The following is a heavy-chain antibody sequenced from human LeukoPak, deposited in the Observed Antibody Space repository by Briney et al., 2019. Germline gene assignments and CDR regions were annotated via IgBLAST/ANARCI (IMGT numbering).Heavy chain of an antibody. CDR1: GYTFTSCA. CDR2: INAGNGNT. J-gene: IGHJ5*02. Sequence: ASVKVSCKASGYTFTSCAISWVRQAPGQRLEWMGWINAGNGNTKYSQEFQGSVTITRDTSASTAYMELSSLRSEDMAVYYCAREGYNWFDPWGQGTLVTVSS. V-gene: IGHV1-3*03. CDR3: AREGYNWFDP.